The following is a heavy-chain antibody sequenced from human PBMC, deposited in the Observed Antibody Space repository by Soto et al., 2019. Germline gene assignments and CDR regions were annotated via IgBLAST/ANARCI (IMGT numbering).Heavy chain of an antibody. D-gene: IGHD6-19*01. CDR2: IYYSGST. CDR1: GGSISSYY. Sequence: SETLSLTCTVSGGSISSYYWSWIRQPPGKGLEWIGYIYYSGSTNYNPSLKSRVTISVDTSKNQFSLKLSSVTAADTAVYYCARAEGIAVAGNYFDYWGQGTLVTVSS. CDR3: ARAEGIAVAGNYFDY. J-gene: IGHJ4*02. V-gene: IGHV4-59*01.